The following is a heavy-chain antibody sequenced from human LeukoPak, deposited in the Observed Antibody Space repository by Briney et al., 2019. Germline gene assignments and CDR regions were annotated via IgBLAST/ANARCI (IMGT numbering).Heavy chain of an antibody. V-gene: IGHV4-34*01. J-gene: IGHJ5*02. CDR2: INHSGST. CDR3: ARARPGYSSSWYWFDP. Sequence: SETLSLTCAVYGGSFSGYYWSWIRQPPGKGLEWIGEINHSGSTNCNPSLKSRVTISVDTSKNQFSLKLSSVTAADTAVYYCARARPGYSSSWYWFDPWGQGTLVTVSS. D-gene: IGHD6-13*01. CDR1: GGSFSGYY.